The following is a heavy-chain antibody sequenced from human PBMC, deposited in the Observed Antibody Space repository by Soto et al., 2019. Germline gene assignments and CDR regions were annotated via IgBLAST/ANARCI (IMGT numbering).Heavy chain of an antibody. CDR2: INHSGST. D-gene: IGHD2-21*02. CDR3: AREDDGGDRDYYGLDV. Sequence: PSETLSLTCAVYGGSFGGYYWSWIRQPPGKGLEWIGEINHSGSTNYNPSLKSRVTISVDTSKNQFSLQLSSVTAADTAVYFCAREDDGGDRDYYGLDVWGQGTTVTVSS. CDR1: GGSFGGYY. V-gene: IGHV4-34*01. J-gene: IGHJ6*02.